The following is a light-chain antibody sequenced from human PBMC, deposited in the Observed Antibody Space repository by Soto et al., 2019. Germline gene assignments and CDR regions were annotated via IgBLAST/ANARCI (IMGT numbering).Light chain of an antibody. Sequence: DIQLTQSPSFLSASVGDRVTITCRASQAISSFLAWYQQKPGKAPKLLISATSTLQSGVPSRFSGSGSGTEFTLIISSLQPEDFATYYCQQLYSFPLTFGGGTKVEIK. CDR1: QAISSF. V-gene: IGKV1-9*01. CDR2: ATS. CDR3: QQLYSFPLT. J-gene: IGKJ4*01.